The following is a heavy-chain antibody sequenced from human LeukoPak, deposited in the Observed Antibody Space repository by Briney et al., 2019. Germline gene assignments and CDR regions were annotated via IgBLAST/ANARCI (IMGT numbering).Heavy chain of an antibody. CDR1: GFTFSSYG. J-gene: IGHJ4*02. D-gene: IGHD3-16*02. Sequence: PGGSLRLSCAASGFTFSSYGMHWVRQAPGKGLEWVAVISYDGSNKYYADSVKGRFTISRDNSKNTLYLQMNSLKTEDTAVYYCTTYDDYVWGSYRYPFDYWGQGTLVTVSS. CDR2: ISYDGSNK. V-gene: IGHV3-33*05. CDR3: TTYDDYVWGSYRYPFDY.